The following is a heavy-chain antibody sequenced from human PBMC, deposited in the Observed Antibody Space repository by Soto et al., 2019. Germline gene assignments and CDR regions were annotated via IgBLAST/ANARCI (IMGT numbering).Heavy chain of an antibody. D-gene: IGHD3-22*01. V-gene: IGHV3-23*01. CDR3: AKARPSGGYYYVEAFDI. Sequence: GGSLRLSCAASGFTFSSYAMTWVHQAPGKGLEWVSVISDSGTSIYYADSVKGRFTISRDNFKNTLYPQMNSLRAEDTAVYYCAKARPSGGYYYVEAFDIWGQGTVVTVSS. J-gene: IGHJ3*02. CDR1: GFTFSSYA. CDR2: ISDSGTSI.